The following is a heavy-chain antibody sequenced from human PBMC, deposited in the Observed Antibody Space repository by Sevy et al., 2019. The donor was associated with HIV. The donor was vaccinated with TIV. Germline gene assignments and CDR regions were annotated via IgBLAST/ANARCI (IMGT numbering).Heavy chain of an antibody. Sequence: GGSLRLSCAASGFSFSSYGMSWVRQTPGQGLEWVSAIRGSGGSTYYADSVKGRFTISRDNSKNTLYLQVISLRAEDTAVYYCAKGGFTMVRGVFDYWGQGTLVTVSS. CDR1: GFSFSSYG. CDR3: AKGGFTMVRGVFDY. V-gene: IGHV3-23*01. CDR2: IRGSGGST. D-gene: IGHD3-10*01. J-gene: IGHJ4*02.